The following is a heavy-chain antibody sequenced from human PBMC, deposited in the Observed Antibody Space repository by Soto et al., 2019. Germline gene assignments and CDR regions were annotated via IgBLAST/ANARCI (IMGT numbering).Heavy chain of an antibody. CDR2: INHSGST. D-gene: IGHD3-16*02. V-gene: IGHV4-34*01. Sequence: PSETLSLTCAVYGVSFIGYYWSWIRQPPWKGLEWIGEINHSGSTNYNPSLKSRVTISVDTSKNQFSLKLSSVTAADTAVYYCASATDYIWGSYSFNLYFDYWGQGTLVTVSS. J-gene: IGHJ4*02. CDR1: GVSFIGYY. CDR3: ASATDYIWGSYSFNLYFDY.